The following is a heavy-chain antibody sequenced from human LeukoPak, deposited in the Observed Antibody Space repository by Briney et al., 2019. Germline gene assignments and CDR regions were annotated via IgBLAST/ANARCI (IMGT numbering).Heavy chain of an antibody. D-gene: IGHD3-22*01. J-gene: IGHJ3*02. Sequence: GGSLRLSCAASGFTFSSYWMHWVRQAPGKGLVWVSRINSDGSSTSYADSVKGRFTISRDNAKNTLYLQMNSLRTEDTAVYYCARGTTMIVVGDAFDIWGQGTMVTVSS. CDR1: GFTFSSYW. CDR3: ARGTTMIVVGDAFDI. V-gene: IGHV3-74*01. CDR2: INSDGSST.